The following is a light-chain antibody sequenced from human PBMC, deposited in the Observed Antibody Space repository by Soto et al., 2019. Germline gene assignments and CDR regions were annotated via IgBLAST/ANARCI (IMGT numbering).Light chain of an antibody. V-gene: IGKV2-28*01. CDR2: LGS. Sequence: DIVMTQSPLSLPVTPGEPASISCRSSQSLLHGNGYNYLDWCLQKPGQSPQLLIYLGSNRASGGPYRFSGSGSGTDFTLKISRVEGEDVGVCYCMQPLQSPLHTFGQGTKLEI. CDR1: QSLLHGNGYNY. J-gene: IGKJ2*01. CDR3: MQPLQSPLHT.